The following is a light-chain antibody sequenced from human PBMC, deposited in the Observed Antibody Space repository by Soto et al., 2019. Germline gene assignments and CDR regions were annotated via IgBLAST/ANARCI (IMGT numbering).Light chain of an antibody. CDR2: DAS. V-gene: IGKV1-33*01. J-gene: IGKJ4*01. CDR3: QQFDSFFGA. CDR1: QYMSNY. Sequence: DIQMTQSPSSLSASVGDRVTITCRASQYMSNYVNWYQQKPGKAPKLLIYDASNLETGVPSRFSESGFGTDFTFTIASLQPEDIATYYCQQFDSFFGAFGGGTKVEIK.